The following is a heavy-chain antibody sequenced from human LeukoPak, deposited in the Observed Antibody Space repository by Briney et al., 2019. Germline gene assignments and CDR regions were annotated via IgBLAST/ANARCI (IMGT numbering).Heavy chain of an antibody. Sequence: GRSLRLSCAASGFTFSSYAMHWVRQAPGKGLEWVAVISYDGSNKYYADSVKGRFTISRDNSKNTLYLQMNSLRAEDTAVYYCARPLNYDILTGYLDYWAREPWSPSPQ. CDR2: ISYDGSNK. D-gene: IGHD3-9*01. V-gene: IGHV3-30*04. J-gene: IGHJ4*02. CDR1: GFTFSSYA. CDR3: ARPLNYDILTGYLDY.